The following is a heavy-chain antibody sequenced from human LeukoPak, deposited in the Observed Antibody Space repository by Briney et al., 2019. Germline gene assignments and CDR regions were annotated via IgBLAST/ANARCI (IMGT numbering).Heavy chain of an antibody. Sequence: ASVKVSCKASGYTFTSYGISWVRQAPGQGLEWMGWISAYNGNTNYAQKLQGRVTMTTDTSTSTAYMELRSLRSDDTAVYYCARTFSSTWPYYFDSWGQGTLVTVSS. D-gene: IGHD6-13*01. CDR3: ARTFSSTWPYYFDS. CDR2: ISAYNGNT. V-gene: IGHV1-18*01. J-gene: IGHJ4*02. CDR1: GYTFTSYG.